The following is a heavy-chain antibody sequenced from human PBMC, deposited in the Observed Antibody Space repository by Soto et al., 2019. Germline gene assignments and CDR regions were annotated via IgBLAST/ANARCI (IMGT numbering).Heavy chain of an antibody. Sequence: WASVKVSCKVSGYTLTELSMHWVRQAPGKGLEWMGGFDPEDGETIYAQKFQGRVTMTEDTSTDTAYMELSSLRSEDTAVYYCALVVVAATAPYYFDYWGQGTLVTVSS. CDR1: GYTLTELS. D-gene: IGHD2-15*01. CDR3: ALVVVAATAPYYFDY. CDR2: FDPEDGET. V-gene: IGHV1-24*01. J-gene: IGHJ4*02.